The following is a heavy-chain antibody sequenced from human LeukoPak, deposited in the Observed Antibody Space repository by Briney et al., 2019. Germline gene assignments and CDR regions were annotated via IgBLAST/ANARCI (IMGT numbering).Heavy chain of an antibody. Sequence: GGSLRLSCAASGFTFSSYSMNWVRQAPGKGLEWVSSISSSSSYIYYAHSVKGRFTISRDNAKNSLYLQMNSLRAEDTAVYYCARDDYGDYAGFDYWGQGTLVTVSS. J-gene: IGHJ4*02. D-gene: IGHD4-17*01. CDR2: ISSSSSYI. CDR3: ARDDYGDYAGFDY. CDR1: GFTFSSYS. V-gene: IGHV3-21*01.